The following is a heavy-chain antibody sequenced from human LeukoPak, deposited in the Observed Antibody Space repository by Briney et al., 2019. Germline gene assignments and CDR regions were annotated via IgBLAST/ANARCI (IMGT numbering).Heavy chain of an antibody. CDR3: ARGARAGYNLEPFDY. D-gene: IGHD5-24*01. J-gene: IGHJ4*02. CDR1: GGSISRYY. V-gene: IGHV4-59*08. CDR2: IYYSGST. Sequence: SETLSLTCTVSGGSISRYYWSWIRQPPGKGLEWIGYIYYSGSTKYNPSLKSRVTISVDTSKNQFSLKLSSVTAADTAVYYCARGARAGYNLEPFDYWGQGTLVTVSS.